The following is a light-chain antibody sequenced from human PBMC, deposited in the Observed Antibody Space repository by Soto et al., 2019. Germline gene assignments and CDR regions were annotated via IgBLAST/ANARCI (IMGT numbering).Light chain of an antibody. J-gene: IGKJ5*01. V-gene: IGKV3-20*01. CDR1: QSLGNTY. Sequence: EIGLTQSPGTLSLSPGERATLSCRASQSLGNTYLAWYQRKPGQAPRLLIYDASSRATDIPDRFSGSGAGPDFTLTSSRLEPEDSAVYYCQQYGTLITFGQGTRLEIK. CDR3: QQYGTLIT. CDR2: DAS.